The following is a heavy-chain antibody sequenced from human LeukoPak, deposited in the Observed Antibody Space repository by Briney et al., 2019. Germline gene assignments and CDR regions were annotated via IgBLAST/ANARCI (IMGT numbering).Heavy chain of an antibody. CDR2: IYYSGTT. D-gene: IGHD3-22*01. V-gene: IGHV4-31*03. CDR1: GGSISSGDYY. CDR3: ATGSQWLPYPRYYFDY. Sequence: SETLSLTCTVSGGSISSGDYYWSWIRQHPGKGPEWIGYIYYSGTTYYNPSLKSRLTISLDTSKNHFSLKLSSVTAADTAVYYCATGSQWLPYPRYYFDYWGQGTLVTVSS. J-gene: IGHJ4*02.